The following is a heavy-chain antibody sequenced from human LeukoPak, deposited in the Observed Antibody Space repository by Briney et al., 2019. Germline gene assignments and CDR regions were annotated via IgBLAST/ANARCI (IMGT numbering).Heavy chain of an antibody. V-gene: IGHV1-18*01. Sequence: GASVKVSCKTSGYTFATYSINWVRQAPGQGLGWMGWISGYSGSTNYAQKLQGRVTMTTDTSTTTAYMELRSLKSDDTAVYYCARGHSSGRDYYFDTWGQGTLVTVSS. CDR1: GYTFATYS. CDR2: ISGYSGST. D-gene: IGHD6-19*01. J-gene: IGHJ4*02. CDR3: ARGHSSGRDYYFDT.